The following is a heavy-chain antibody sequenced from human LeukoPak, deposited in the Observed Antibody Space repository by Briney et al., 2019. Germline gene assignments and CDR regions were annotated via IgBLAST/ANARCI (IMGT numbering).Heavy chain of an antibody. CDR3: AKDQERLVLGLFFDY. CDR1: GFTFSSYG. V-gene: IGHV3-30*18. CDR2: ISYDGSNK. J-gene: IGHJ4*02. D-gene: IGHD6-13*01. Sequence: GGSLRLSCAASGFTFSSYGMHWVRQAPGKGLEWVAVISYDGSNKYYADSVKGRFTISRDNSKNTLYLQMNSLRAEDTAVYYCAKDQERLVLGLFFDYWGQGTLVTVSS.